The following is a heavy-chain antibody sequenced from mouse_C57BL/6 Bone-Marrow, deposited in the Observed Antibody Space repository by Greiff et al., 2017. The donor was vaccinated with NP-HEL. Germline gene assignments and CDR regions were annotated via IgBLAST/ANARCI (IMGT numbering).Heavy chain of an antibody. CDR2: IYPGDGDT. D-gene: IGHD1-1*01. Sequence: VQRVESGPELVKPGASVKISCKASGYAFSSSWMNWVKQRPGKGLEWIGRIYPGDGDTNYNGKFKGKATLTADKSSSTAYMQLSSLTSEDSAVYFCARSYPYGSSWGFAYWGQGTLVTVSA. V-gene: IGHV1-82*01. J-gene: IGHJ3*01. CDR3: ARSYPYGSSWGFAY. CDR1: GYAFSSSW.